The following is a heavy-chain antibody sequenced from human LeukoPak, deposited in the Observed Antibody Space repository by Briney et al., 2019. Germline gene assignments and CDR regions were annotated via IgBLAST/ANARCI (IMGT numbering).Heavy chain of an antibody. CDR2: IYYSGST. Sequence: SETLSLTCTVSGGSISSYYWSWIRQPPGKGLEWIGYIYYSGSTNYNPSLKSRVTISVDTSKNQFSLKLSSVTAADTAVYYCARLEEQQLVRDYWGQGTLVTVSS. V-gene: IGHV4-59*08. J-gene: IGHJ4*02. CDR1: GGSISSYY. CDR3: ARLEEQQLVRDY. D-gene: IGHD6-13*01.